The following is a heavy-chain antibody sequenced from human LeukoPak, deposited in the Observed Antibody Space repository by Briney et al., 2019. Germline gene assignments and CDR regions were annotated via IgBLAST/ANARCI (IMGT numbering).Heavy chain of an antibody. Sequence: PSETLSLTCTVSGGSISSSSYYWGWIRQPPGKGLEWIGSMYYSGSTYYSPSLKSRVTISVDTSKNQFSLKLSSVTAADTAVYYCARPLSYGYSYGYYWFDPWGQGTLVTVSS. D-gene: IGHD5-18*01. V-gene: IGHV4-39*01. CDR2: MYYSGST. CDR1: GGSISSSSYY. J-gene: IGHJ5*02. CDR3: ARPLSYGYSYGYYWFDP.